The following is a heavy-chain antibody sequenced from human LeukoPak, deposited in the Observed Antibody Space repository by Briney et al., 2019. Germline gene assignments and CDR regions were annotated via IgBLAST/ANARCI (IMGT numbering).Heavy chain of an antibody. CDR1: GFTFSDYY. Sequence: GGSLRLSCAASGFTFSDYYISWIRQAPGKGLEWVSYISSSSSYTNYADSVKGRFTISRDNAKNSLYLQMNSLRAEDTAVYYCAREGRYRIRGSPVVPAAMSFGYYYGMDVWGKGTTVTVSS. D-gene: IGHD2-2*01. CDR3: AREGRYRIRGSPVVPAAMSFGYYYGMDV. J-gene: IGHJ6*04. CDR2: ISSSSSYT. V-gene: IGHV3-11*06.